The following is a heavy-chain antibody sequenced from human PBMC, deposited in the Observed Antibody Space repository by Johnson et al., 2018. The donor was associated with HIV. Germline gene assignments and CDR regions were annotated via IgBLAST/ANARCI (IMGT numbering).Heavy chain of an antibody. Sequence: QVQLVESGGGVLRRGGSLRLSCEGFGFIFDDYDLSWVRQAPGKGLEWVAVISYDGRNQQYAESVKGRFTISSDNYKNMLSLQMSSVRPEDTAVYYCARDLAPRPPARLDVFDVRGQGTMVTVSS. CDR2: ISYDGRNQ. V-gene: IGHV3-30-3*01. CDR3: ARDLAPRPPARLDVFDV. CDR1: GFIFDDYD. D-gene: IGHD2-21*01. J-gene: IGHJ3*01.